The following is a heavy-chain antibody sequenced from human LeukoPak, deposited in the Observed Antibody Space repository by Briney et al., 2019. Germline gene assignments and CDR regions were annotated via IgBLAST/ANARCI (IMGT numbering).Heavy chain of an antibody. D-gene: IGHD1-26*01. J-gene: IGHJ4*02. CDR3: ARRPHQYSGSYYDY. Sequence: ASVKVSCKTSGYTFTSYGISWVRQAPGQGLEWMGWITSYTGNTNYAQNLQGRVTMTTDTSTSTAYMELRSLRSDDTAVYYCARRPHQYSGSYYDYWGQGTLVTVSS. CDR1: GYTFTSYG. V-gene: IGHV1-18*01. CDR2: ITSYTGNT.